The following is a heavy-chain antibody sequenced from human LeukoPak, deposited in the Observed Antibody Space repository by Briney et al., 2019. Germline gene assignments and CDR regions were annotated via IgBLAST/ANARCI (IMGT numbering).Heavy chain of an antibody. J-gene: IGHJ4*02. CDR2: IYTSGTI. D-gene: IGHD4-23*01. CDR1: GGSISSYY. CDR3: ARHYTVVTPDFDS. Sequence: SETLSLTCTVSGGSISSYYWSWIRQPAGTALEWIGRIYTSGTITYNPSLKSRVTMSVDTSKNQFSLKLSSVTAADTAVYYCARHYTVVTPDFDSWGQGTLVTVSS. V-gene: IGHV4-4*07.